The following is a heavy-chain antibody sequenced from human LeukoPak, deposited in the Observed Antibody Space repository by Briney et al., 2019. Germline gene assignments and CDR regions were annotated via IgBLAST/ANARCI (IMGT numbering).Heavy chain of an antibody. CDR2: ISWNSGSI. CDR1: GFTFDDYA. D-gene: IGHD3-9*01. V-gene: IGHV3-9*01. Sequence: GGSLRLSCAASGFTFDDYAMHWVRQAPGKGLEWVSGISWNSGSIGYADSVKGRFTISRDNSKNTLYLQMNSLRAEDTAVYYCAKVSGGTYYDILTGYYNAFDIWGQGTMVTVSS. CDR3: AKVSGGTYYDILTGYYNAFDI. J-gene: IGHJ3*02.